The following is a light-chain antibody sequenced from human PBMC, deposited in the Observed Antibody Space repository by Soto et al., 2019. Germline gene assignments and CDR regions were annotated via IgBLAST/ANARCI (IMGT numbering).Light chain of an antibody. Sequence: QSALTQPASVSGSPGQSITISCTGTSSDVGNYNLVSWYQQHPGKAPKLMIYEVSQRPSGVSNRFSGSKSGNSASLTISGFQAEDEADYYCCSRAGRGYSWVFGGGTKLTVL. CDR1: SSDVGNYNL. V-gene: IGLV2-23*02. CDR2: EVS. J-gene: IGLJ3*02. CDR3: CSRAGRGYSWV.